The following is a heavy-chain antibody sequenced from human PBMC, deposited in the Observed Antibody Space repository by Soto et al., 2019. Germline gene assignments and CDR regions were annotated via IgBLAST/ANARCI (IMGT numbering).Heavy chain of an antibody. J-gene: IGHJ4*02. V-gene: IGHV1-24*01. Sequence: ASVKVSCKVSGYTLTELSMHWVRQAPGKGLEWMGGFDPEDGETIYAQKFQGRVTMTEDTSTDTAYMELGSLRSEDTAVYYCATPLYCGGDCYLESFDYWGQGTLVTVSS. D-gene: IGHD2-21*02. CDR3: ATPLYCGGDCYLESFDY. CDR1: GYTLTELS. CDR2: FDPEDGET.